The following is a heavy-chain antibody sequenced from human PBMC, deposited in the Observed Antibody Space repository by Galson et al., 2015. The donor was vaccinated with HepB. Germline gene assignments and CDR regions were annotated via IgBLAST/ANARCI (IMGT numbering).Heavy chain of an antibody. Sequence: SLRLSCAASGFTFSSYSMNWVRQAPGKGLEWVSSISSSSSYIYYADSVKGRFTISRDNAKNSLYLQMNSLRAEDTAVYYCARVGGGQGIVVVVAATLNYYYYGMDVWGQGTTVTVSS. CDR3: ARVGGGQGIVVVVAATLNYYYYGMDV. J-gene: IGHJ6*02. V-gene: IGHV3-21*01. D-gene: IGHD2-15*01. CDR2: ISSSSSYI. CDR1: GFTFSSYS.